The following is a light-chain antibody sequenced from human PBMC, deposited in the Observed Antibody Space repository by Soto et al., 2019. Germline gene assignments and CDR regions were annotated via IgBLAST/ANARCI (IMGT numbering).Light chain of an antibody. Sequence: QSVLTQPASVSGSPGQSITISCTGTSSDVGSYNFVSWYQQHPGKAPKLMIYEVRKRPSGVSNRFSGSKSGNTASLTISGLQAEYEADYYCCSYAGLMFGGGTKLTVL. CDR3: CSYAGLM. J-gene: IGLJ3*02. V-gene: IGLV2-23*02. CDR1: SSDVGSYNF. CDR2: EVR.